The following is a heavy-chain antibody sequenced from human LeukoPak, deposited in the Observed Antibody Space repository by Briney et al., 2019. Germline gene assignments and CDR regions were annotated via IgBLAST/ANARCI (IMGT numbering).Heavy chain of an antibody. D-gene: IGHD6-6*01. V-gene: IGHV3-7*01. CDR1: GFTFSSYW. CDR3: ARRIAAPHYYYMDV. Sequence: GGSLRLSCAASGFTFSSYWMSWVRQAPGKGLEWVANIKQDGSEKYYVDSVKGRSTISRDNAKNSLYLQMNSLRAEDTAVYYCARRIAAPHYYYMDVWGKGTTVTVSS. J-gene: IGHJ6*03. CDR2: IKQDGSEK.